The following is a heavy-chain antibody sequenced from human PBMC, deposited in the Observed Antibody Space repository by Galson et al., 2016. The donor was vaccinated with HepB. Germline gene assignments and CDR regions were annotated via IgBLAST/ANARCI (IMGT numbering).Heavy chain of an antibody. CDR2: IYWDDDK. CDR1: GFSLSTSGMD. V-gene: IGHV2-5*02. D-gene: IGHD3-16*01. J-gene: IGHJ4*02. Sequence: PALVKPTQTLTLTCTFSGFSLSTSGMDVGWIRQPPGKALEWLALIYWDDDKRYSPSLQSRLSITRDISKAQVVLKMTNVDPVDTATYYCVHTDVVSLGGAWRGSYYCASWGQGTLVTVSS. CDR3: VHTDVVSLGGAWRGSYYCAS.